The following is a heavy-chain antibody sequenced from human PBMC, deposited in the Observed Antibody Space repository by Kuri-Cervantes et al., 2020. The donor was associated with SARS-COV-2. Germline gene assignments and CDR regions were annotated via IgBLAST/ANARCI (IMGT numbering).Heavy chain of an antibody. D-gene: IGHD5-24*01. V-gene: IGHV3-21*01. CDR2: ISSSSSHI. CDR1: GFTFSSYS. Sequence: GESLKISCAASGFTFSSYSMNWVRQAPGKGLEWVSSISSSSSHIYYADSVKGRFTISRDNAKNSLYLQMNSLRAEDTAVYYCARAGRWLQSTPFDYWGQGTLVTVSS. J-gene: IGHJ4*02. CDR3: ARAGRWLQSTPFDY.